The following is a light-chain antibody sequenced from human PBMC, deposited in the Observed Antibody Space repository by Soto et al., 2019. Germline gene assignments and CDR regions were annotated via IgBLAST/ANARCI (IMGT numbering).Light chain of an antibody. CDR2: GTS. CDR1: QSVGSY. J-gene: IGKJ2*01. V-gene: IGKV3-11*01. CDR3: QHRGKWPRT. Sequence: EIVLTQSPATLSLSPGERATLSCRASQSVGSYLAWYQQKPGQAHRLLIYGTSNRATGIPGRFSGSGSETDFTLTISSLEPEDCGVYYCQHRGKWPRTFGQGTKLEIK.